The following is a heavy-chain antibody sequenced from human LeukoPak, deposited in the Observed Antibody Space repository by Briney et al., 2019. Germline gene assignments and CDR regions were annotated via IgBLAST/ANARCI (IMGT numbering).Heavy chain of an antibody. J-gene: IGHJ4*02. CDR2: INHSGST. CDR1: GGSFSGYY. V-gene: IGHV4-34*01. D-gene: IGHD1-1*01. Sequence: SETLSLTCAVYGGSFSGYYWRWIRQPPGKGLEWIGEINHSGSTNYNPSLKSRVTISVDTSKSQFSLKLSSVTAADTAVYYCARGGEATTGTTYDYWGQGTLVTVSS. CDR3: ARGGEATTGTTYDY.